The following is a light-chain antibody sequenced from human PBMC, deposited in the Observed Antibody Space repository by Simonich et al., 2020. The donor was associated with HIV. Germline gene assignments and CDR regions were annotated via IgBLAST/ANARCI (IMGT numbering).Light chain of an antibody. V-gene: IGKV1-12*01. J-gene: IGKJ1*01. CDR3: QQFYSTPQT. CDR2: AAS. Sequence: DILMTQSPSSVSASVGDRVTITCLASKGISTWLAWYQQKQGKAPKLLIYAASSLQSGVPSRFSGSGSGTDFTLTISSLQPEDFATYYCQQFYSTPQTFGQGTKVEIK. CDR1: KGISTW.